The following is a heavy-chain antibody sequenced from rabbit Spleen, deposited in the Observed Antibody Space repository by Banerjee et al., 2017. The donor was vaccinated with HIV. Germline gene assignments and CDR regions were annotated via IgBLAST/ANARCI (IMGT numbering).Heavy chain of an antibody. V-gene: IGHV1S45*01. Sequence: QEQLEESGGDLVKPEGSLTLTCTASGFSFSSSYWICWVRQAPGKGLEWIACIYAGSGGGTAYASWAKGRFTISKTSSTTVTLQMTSLTAADTATYFCARAREYPYYFNFWGQGTLVTVS. CDR1: GFSFSSSYW. CDR3: ARAREYPYYFNF. J-gene: IGHJ4*01. D-gene: IGHD3-1*01. CDR2: IYAGSGGGT.